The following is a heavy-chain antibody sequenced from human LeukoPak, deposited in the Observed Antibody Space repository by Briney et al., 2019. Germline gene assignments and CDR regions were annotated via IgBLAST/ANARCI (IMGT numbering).Heavy chain of an antibody. J-gene: IGHJ4*02. D-gene: IGHD6-13*01. CDR2: INPSDGST. CDR1: GYTFTGYY. V-gene: IGHV1-46*01. Sequence: VASVKVSCKASGYTFTGYYIHWVRQAPGQGLEWMGIINPSDGSTSYAQKFQGRVTITADESTSTAYMELSSLRSEDTAVYYCARDPAPFYSSSADAAYFDYWGQGTLVTVSS. CDR3: ARDPAPFYSSSADAAYFDY.